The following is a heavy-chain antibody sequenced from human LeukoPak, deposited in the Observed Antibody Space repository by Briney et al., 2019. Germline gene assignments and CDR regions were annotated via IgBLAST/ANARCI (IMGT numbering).Heavy chain of an antibody. CDR3: ARGGEWFGELLNNWFDP. J-gene: IGHJ5*02. CDR2: INPNSGGT. Sequence: VKVSCKASGYTFTGYYMHWVRQAPGQGLEWMGWINPNSGGTNYAQKFQGRVTMTRDTSISTAYMELSRLRSDDTAVYYCARGGEWFGELLNNWFDPWGQGTLVTVSS. CDR1: GYTFTGYY. V-gene: IGHV1-2*02. D-gene: IGHD3-10*01.